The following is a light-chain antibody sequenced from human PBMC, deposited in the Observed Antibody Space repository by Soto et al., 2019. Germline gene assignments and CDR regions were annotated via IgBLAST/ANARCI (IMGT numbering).Light chain of an antibody. V-gene: IGKV3-20*01. J-gene: IGKJ1*01. CDR1: QSVSSSY. CDR2: GAS. Sequence: EIVLTQSPGTLSLSPGERATLSCRASQSVSSSYLAWYQQKPGQAPRPLIYGASSRATGIPDRFSGSGSGTDFTLTISRLAPEDFAVYYCQQYGSSRTFGQGTKVDIK. CDR3: QQYGSSRT.